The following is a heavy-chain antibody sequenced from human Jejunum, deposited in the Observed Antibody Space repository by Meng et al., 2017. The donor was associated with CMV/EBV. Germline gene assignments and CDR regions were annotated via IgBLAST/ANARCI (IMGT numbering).Heavy chain of an antibody. CDR2: IIPIFETP. CDR1: GGSFSSLA. V-gene: IGHV1-69*05. CDR3: ATGGWELMPFDF. Sequence: KASGGSFSSLAISWVRQAPGQGLEWRGGIIPIFETPNYAQRFQGRVTMTTDESTSTAYMELSSLRSDDTAVYYCATGGWELMPFDFWGQGTLVTVSS. D-gene: IGHD1-26*01. J-gene: IGHJ4*02.